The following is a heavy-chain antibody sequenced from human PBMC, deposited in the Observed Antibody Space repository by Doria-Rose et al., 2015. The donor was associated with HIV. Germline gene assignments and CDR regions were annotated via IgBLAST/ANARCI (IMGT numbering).Heavy chain of an antibody. D-gene: IGHD3-22*01. CDR2: INHGGST. V-gene: IGHV4-34*01. J-gene: IGHJ4*02. CDR1: GGSFSGYY. Sequence: QVQLQESGPGLVKPSETLSLTCTVYGGSFSGYYWSWIRQPPGKGLEWIGEINHGGSTNYNPSLKSRVTISVDTSKNQFSLKLSSVTAADTAVYYCARKRDSSGYYAPGPRFDYWGQGTLVTVSS. CDR3: ARKRDSSGYYAPGPRFDY.